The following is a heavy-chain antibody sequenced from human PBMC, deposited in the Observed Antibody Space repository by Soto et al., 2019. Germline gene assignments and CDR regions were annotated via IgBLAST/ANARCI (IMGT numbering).Heavy chain of an antibody. D-gene: IGHD1-26*01. CDR3: ARGGPDTRVGYYYGMDV. J-gene: IGHJ6*02. CDR1: GFTFSSYG. Sequence: QVQLVESGGGVVQPGRSLRLSCAASGFTFSSYGMHWVRQAPGKGLEWVAVIWYDGSNKYYADSVKGRFTISRDNSKNTLYLQMNSLRAEDTAVYYCARGGPDTRVGYYYGMDVWGQGTTVTFSS. V-gene: IGHV3-33*01. CDR2: IWYDGSNK.